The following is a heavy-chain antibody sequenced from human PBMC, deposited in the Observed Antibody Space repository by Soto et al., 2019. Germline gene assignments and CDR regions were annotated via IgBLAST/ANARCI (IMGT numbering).Heavy chain of an antibody. Sequence: QVQLVESGGGVVQPGRSLRLSCAASGFTFSSYAMHWVRQAPGKGLEWVAVISYDGSTKYYADSVKGRFTISRDNSKNTLYMQMNSLRAEDTAVYYCARVHSSSWYVLDYWGQGTLVTVSS. D-gene: IGHD6-13*01. CDR2: ISYDGSTK. CDR1: GFTFSSYA. V-gene: IGHV3-30-3*01. J-gene: IGHJ4*02. CDR3: ARVHSSSWYVLDY.